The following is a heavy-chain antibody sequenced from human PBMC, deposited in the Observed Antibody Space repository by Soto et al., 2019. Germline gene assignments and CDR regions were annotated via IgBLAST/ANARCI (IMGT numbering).Heavy chain of an antibody. Sequence: GASVKVSCKASGYTFAYYYLHWVRQAPGQGLEWMGWINPNSGDTSSAQKFQGWVTMTRDTSISTAYMELSRLRSDDTAVNYWRRDAVPVEATQRAPFEIWGQGTRVTV. J-gene: IGHJ3*02. D-gene: IGHD2-15*01. CDR1: GYTFAYYY. CDR3: RRDAVPVEATQRAPFEI. V-gene: IGHV1-2*04. CDR2: INPNSGDT.